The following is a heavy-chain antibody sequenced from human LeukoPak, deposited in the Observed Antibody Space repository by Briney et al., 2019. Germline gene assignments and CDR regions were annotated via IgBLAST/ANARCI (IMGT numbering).Heavy chain of an antibody. CDR1: GGTFSSYA. CDR3: ARDSKPYGGNVEYFQH. CDR2: IIPIFGTA. D-gene: IGHD4-23*01. Sequence: SVKVSCKASGGTFSSYAISWVRQAPGQGLEWMGRIIPIFGTANYAQKFQGRVTITTDESTSTAYMELSSLRSEDTAVYYCARDSKPYGGNVEYFQHWGQGTLVTVSS. J-gene: IGHJ1*01. V-gene: IGHV1-69*05.